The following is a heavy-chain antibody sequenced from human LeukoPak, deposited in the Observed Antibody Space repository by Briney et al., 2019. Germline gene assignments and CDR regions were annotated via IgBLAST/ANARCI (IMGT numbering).Heavy chain of an antibody. CDR3: ARVRVMITFGGVVQGAFDI. J-gene: IGHJ3*02. CDR2: INPNSGGT. Sequence: ASVKVSCKASGYTFTGYYMHWVRQAPGQGLEWMGWINPNSGGTNYAQKFQGRVTMTRDTSISTAYMELSRLRSDDTAVYYCARVRVMITFGGVVQGAFDIWGQGTVVTVSS. CDR1: GYTFTGYY. V-gene: IGHV1-2*02. D-gene: IGHD3-16*01.